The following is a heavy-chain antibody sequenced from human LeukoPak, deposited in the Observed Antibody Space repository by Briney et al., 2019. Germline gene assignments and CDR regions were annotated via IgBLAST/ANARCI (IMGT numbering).Heavy chain of an antibody. Sequence: GGSLRLSCAASGFTFSSYSMNWVRQAPGKGLEWVSSISSSYIYYADSVKGRFTISRDNAKNSLYLQMNSLRAEDTAVYYCARDGYYYYMDVWGKGTTVTVSS. J-gene: IGHJ6*03. CDR1: GFTFSSYS. CDR2: ISSSYI. V-gene: IGHV3-21*01. CDR3: ARDGYYYYMDV.